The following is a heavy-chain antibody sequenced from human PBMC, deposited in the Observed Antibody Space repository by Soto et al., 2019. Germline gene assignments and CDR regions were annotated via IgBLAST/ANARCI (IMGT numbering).Heavy chain of an antibody. CDR1: GGSFSGYY. CDR3: ARGLGGSGSYGGY. Sequence: QVQLQQWGAGLLKPSETLSLTCAVYGGSFSGYYWSWIRQPPGKGLEWIGEINHSGSTNYNPSLKRRVTISVDTSKNQFSLKLSSVTAADTAVYYCARGLGGSGSYGGYWGQGTLVTVSS. J-gene: IGHJ4*02. V-gene: IGHV4-34*01. D-gene: IGHD3-10*01. CDR2: INHSGST.